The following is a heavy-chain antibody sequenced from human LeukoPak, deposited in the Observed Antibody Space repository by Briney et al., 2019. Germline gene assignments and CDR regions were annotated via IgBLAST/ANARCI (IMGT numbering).Heavy chain of an antibody. CDR1: GYSFTSYW. CDR2: IYPGDSDT. J-gene: IGHJ4*02. D-gene: IGHD2-2*02. CDR3: ARHAGRRYCSSTSCYIVGY. Sequence: GESLKISCKGSGYSFTSYWIGWVRQMPGKGLEWMGIIYPGDSDTRYSPSFQGQVTISADKSISTAYLQWSSLKASDTATYYCARHAGRRYCSSTSCYIVGYWGQGTLVTVSS. V-gene: IGHV5-51*01.